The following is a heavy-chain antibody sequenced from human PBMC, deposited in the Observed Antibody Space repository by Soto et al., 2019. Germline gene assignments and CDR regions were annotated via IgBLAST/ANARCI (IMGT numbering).Heavy chain of an antibody. CDR3: AGRDCSGTNCYYLDYYYMDV. CDR1: GGSFSSYY. CDR2: IYYSGST. Sequence: QVQLQESGPGLVRPSETLSLTCTVSGGSFSSYYWTWIRQSPGKGLEGIGYIYYSGSTDYNPSLRGRLAISIDTSKNQFSVRLNSMTAADTAVYYCAGRDCSGTNCYYLDYYYMDVWGKGTTVTVSS. D-gene: IGHD2-2*01. J-gene: IGHJ6*03. V-gene: IGHV4-59*08.